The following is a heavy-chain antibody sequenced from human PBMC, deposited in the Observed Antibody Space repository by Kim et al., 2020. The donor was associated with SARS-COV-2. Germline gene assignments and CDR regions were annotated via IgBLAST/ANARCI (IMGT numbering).Heavy chain of an antibody. D-gene: IGHD3-10*01. CDR3: ARDRGYFDY. Sequence: YTYYGESVKGRFTTSRDNAKNSLYLQMNGLRAEDTAVYYCARDRGYFDYWGQGTLVTVSS. V-gene: IGHV3-21*01. J-gene: IGHJ4*02. CDR2: YT.